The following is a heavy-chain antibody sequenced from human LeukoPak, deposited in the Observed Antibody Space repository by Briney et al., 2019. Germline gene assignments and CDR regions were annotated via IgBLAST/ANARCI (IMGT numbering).Heavy chain of an antibody. CDR3: ARDSPGGIVVVPALKTSMDV. Sequence: ASVKVSCKASGYTFTSYGISWVRQAPGQGLEWMGWISAYNGTTNYAQKLQGRVTMTTDTSTSTAYMELRSLRSDDTAVYYCARDSPGGIVVVPALKTSMDVWGQGTTVTVSS. V-gene: IGHV1-18*01. CDR2: ISAYNGTT. CDR1: GYTFTSYG. D-gene: IGHD2-2*01. J-gene: IGHJ6*02.